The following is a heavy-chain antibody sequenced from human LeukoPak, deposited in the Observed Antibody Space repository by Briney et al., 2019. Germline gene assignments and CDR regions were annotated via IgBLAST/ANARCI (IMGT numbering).Heavy chain of an antibody. V-gene: IGHV3-11*01. CDR3: ARVTYYDILTGYTYAFDI. Sequence: GGSLRLSCAASGFTFSDYNMRWSRQAPGKGLEWVSAISRSGSTKYYADSVKGRFTISRDNAKNSLFLQMNSLSAEDTAVYYCARVTYYDILTGYTYAFDIWGQGTMVTVSS. D-gene: IGHD3-9*01. CDR1: GFTFSDYN. J-gene: IGHJ3*02. CDR2: ISRSGSTK.